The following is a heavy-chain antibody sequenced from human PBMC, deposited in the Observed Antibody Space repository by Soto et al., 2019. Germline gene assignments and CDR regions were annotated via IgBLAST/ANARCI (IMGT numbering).Heavy chain of an antibody. D-gene: IGHD2-21*02. CDR2: VNPSGGHT. CDR3: ARGGYVVVVTAALDY. V-gene: IGHV1-46*01. J-gene: IGHJ4*02. CDR1: GDTFTEYY. Sequence: QVQLMQSGAEVKKPGASVKVSCKASGDTFTEYYIHWVRQAPGQGLEWMGTVNPSGGHTTYAQHFLGRVTMTRDTSTSTLYMELTSLTSEDTAGYYCARGGYVVVVTAALDYWGQGTLVTVSS.